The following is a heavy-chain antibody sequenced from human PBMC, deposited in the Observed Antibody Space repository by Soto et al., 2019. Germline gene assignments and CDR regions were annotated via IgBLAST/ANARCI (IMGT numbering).Heavy chain of an antibody. CDR1: GFTFSDYY. J-gene: IGHJ4*02. D-gene: IGHD6-13*01. CDR2: ISSSTSHT. Sequence: QVQLVESGGGLVKPGGSLRLSCAVSGFTFSDYYMTWIRQAPGKGLEWVSDISSSTSHTNYADSVKGRFTISRDNAKNSLSLQMNSLRAEDTAVYYCARGRGAAADYFDFWGQGTLVTVSS. V-gene: IGHV3-11*05. CDR3: ARGRGAAADYFDF.